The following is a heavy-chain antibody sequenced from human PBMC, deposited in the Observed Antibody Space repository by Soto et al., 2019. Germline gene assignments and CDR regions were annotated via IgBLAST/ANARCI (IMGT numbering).Heavy chain of an antibody. J-gene: IGHJ4*02. Sequence: QVQLVQSGAEVQKPGASVKVSCKTSGYIFNNFGITWVRQAPGLGLEWLGWIYSKTGTINFAQKFXXRVTMTTDTSTSTAFMELRSLTFDVSAVYFCARDFDFDIDHWGQGTLVTVS. CDR2: IYSKTGTI. CDR3: ARDFDFDIDH. CDR1: GYIFNNFG. D-gene: IGHD3-9*01. V-gene: IGHV1-18*01.